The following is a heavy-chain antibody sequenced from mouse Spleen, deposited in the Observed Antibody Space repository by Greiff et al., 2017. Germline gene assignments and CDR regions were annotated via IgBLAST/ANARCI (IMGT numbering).Heavy chain of an antibody. CDR2: IDPSDSET. CDR1: GYTFTSYW. CDR3: ARGYYYGSSYVYAMDY. D-gene: IGHD1-1*01. J-gene: IGHJ4*01. V-gene: IGHV1-52*01. Sequence: QVHVKQPGAELVRPGSSVKLSCKASGYTFTSYWMHWVKQRPIQGLEWIGNIDPSDSETHYNQKFKDKATLTVDKSSSTAYMQLSSLTSEDSAVYYCARGYYYGSSYVYAMDYWGQGTSVTVSS.